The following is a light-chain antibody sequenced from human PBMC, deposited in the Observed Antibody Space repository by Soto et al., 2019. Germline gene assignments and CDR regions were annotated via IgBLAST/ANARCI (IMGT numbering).Light chain of an antibody. V-gene: IGLV2-14*01. CDR2: EVS. J-gene: IGLJ6*01. CDR1: SSDVGGYNY. Sequence: QSALTQPASVSGSPGQSITISCTGTSSDVGGYNYVSWYQQHPGKAPKFMIYEVSNRPSGVSSRFSGSKSGNTASLTISGLQAEDEADYYCSSYTGSNIVFGRGTKVTVL. CDR3: SSYTGSNIV.